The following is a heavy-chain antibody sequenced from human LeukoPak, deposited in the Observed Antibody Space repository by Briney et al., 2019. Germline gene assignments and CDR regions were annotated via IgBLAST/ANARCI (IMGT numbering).Heavy chain of an antibody. Sequence: SETLSLTCTVSGGSISSGGYYWSWIRQHPGKGLEWIGYIYYSGSTYYNPSLKSRVTISVDTSKNQFSLKLSSVTAADTAVYYCARGLVAAAGHNWFDPWGQGTLVTVSS. CDR2: IYYSGST. J-gene: IGHJ5*02. V-gene: IGHV4-31*03. CDR3: ARGLVAAAGHNWFDP. CDR1: GGSISSGGYY. D-gene: IGHD6-25*01.